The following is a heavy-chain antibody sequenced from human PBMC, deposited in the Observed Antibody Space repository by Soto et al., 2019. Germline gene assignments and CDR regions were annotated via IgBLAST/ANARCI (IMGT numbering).Heavy chain of an antibody. D-gene: IGHD5-12*01. CDR1: GYDFTNYW. V-gene: IGHV5-51*01. J-gene: IGHJ4*02. CDR2: IYPGDSDT. Sequence: GESLKISCEGSGYDFTNYWIGWMRQMPGKGLEWMGIIYPGDSDTRYSPSFQGQVTISADRSISTAYLQWSSLKASDTAMYYCARLQGYASPDYWGQGTLVTVSS. CDR3: ARLQGYASPDY.